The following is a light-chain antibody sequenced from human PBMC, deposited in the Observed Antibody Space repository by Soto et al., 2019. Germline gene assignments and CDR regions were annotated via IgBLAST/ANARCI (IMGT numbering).Light chain of an antibody. Sequence: AIRITQSPSSFSASTGDRVTITCRASQGISSYLAWYQQKPGKAPKLLIYAASTLQSGVPSRFSGSGSGTDFTLTISCLQSEDFATYYCQQYYSYLITFGQGTRLEI. CDR3: QQYYSYLIT. J-gene: IGKJ5*01. CDR2: AAS. CDR1: QGISSY. V-gene: IGKV1-8*01.